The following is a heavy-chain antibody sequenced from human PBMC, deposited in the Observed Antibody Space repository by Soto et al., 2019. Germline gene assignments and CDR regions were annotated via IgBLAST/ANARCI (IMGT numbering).Heavy chain of an antibody. CDR2: IKRDGSET. Sequence: PGGSLRLSCAAPTFIFSTYWMTWVRQAPGKGLEWVANIKRDGSETHYADSVKGRFTISRDNAKNSLYLQMNSLRVEDTAVYYCGRTFRDGLLGLDPWGQGTLVTVSS. D-gene: IGHD3-16*01. CDR1: TFIFSTYW. V-gene: IGHV3-7*01. J-gene: IGHJ5*02. CDR3: GRTFRDGLLGLDP.